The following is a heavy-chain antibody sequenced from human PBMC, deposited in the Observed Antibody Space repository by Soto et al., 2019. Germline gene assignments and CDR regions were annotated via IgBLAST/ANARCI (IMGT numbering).Heavy chain of an antibody. V-gene: IGHV5-51*01. Sequence: PGESLKISCKGSGYSFTSYWIGWVRQMPGKGLEWMGIIYPGDSDTRYSPSFQGQVTISADKSISTAYLQWSSLKASDTAMYYCARRVVTRVRGVFDAFDIWGQGTLVTV. CDR3: ARRVVTRVRGVFDAFDI. CDR1: GYSFTSYW. J-gene: IGHJ3*02. CDR2: IYPGDSDT. D-gene: IGHD3-10*01.